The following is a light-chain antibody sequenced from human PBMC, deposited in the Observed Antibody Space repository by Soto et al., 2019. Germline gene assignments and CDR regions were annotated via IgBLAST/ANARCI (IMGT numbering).Light chain of an antibody. J-gene: IGKJ1*01. V-gene: IGKV3-20*01. CDR3: QQYGASPRT. CDR1: QTVIRTY. CDR2: DIS. Sequence: EIVLTQSPGTLSLSPGERATLSCKASQTVIRTYLAWFQQKPGQAPRLLIYDISTRATGIPDRFSGSGSGTDFTLTINRLEPEDFAVYYCQQYGASPRTFGQGTKVEVK.